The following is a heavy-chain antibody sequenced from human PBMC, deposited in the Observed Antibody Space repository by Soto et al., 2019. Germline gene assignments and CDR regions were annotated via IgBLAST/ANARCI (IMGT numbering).Heavy chain of an antibody. J-gene: IGHJ6*02. D-gene: IGHD2-21*01. CDR3: ARRRYCGYDCYHKHYYGMDV. Sequence: QVQQVQSGAELKKTGSSVKVSCRASGDTFSSYAVNWVRQAPGRGLEWMGRIITVLGTTDYAQNFKGRLTITAEKSTKTVYMELSSLRSEDTAVYYCARRRYCGYDCYHKHYYGMDVWGQGTTVTVAS. CDR2: IITVLGTT. CDR1: GDTFSSYA. V-gene: IGHV1-69*04.